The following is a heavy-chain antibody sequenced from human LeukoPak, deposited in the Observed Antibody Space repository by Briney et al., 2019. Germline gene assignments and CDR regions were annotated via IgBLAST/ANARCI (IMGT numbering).Heavy chain of an antibody. CDR2: ISWNSGSI. Sequence: GGSLRLSCAASGFTFDDYAMHWVRQAPGKGLEWVSGISWNSGSIGYADSGEGRFTVSRDNSKNTLYLQMNSLRAEDTAVFYCAKEIYGDPTGGRFQHWGQGTLVTVSS. CDR3: AKEIYGDPTGGRFQH. D-gene: IGHD4-17*01. J-gene: IGHJ1*01. V-gene: IGHV3-9*01. CDR1: GFTFDDYA.